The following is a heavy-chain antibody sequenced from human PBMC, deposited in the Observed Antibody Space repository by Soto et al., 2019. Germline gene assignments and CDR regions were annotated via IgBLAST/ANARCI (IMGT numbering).Heavy chain of an antibody. CDR1: GFTFNSHG. CDR2: ISYDGSNK. Sequence: QVHLVDSGGGVVQPGRSLRLSCAASGFTFNSHGMHWVRQAPGKGPEWVATISYDGSNKHYADSVKGRFTISRDNSNNTLYLQMNSLRAEDTAVYYCAKSIYSSSWYYDYWGQGTLVTVSS. V-gene: IGHV3-30*18. CDR3: AKSIYSSSWYYDY. J-gene: IGHJ4*02. D-gene: IGHD6-13*01.